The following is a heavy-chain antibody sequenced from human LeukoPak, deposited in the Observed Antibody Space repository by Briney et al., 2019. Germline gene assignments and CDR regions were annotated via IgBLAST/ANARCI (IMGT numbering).Heavy chain of an antibody. D-gene: IGHD1-26*01. Sequence: PGGSLRLSCAASGFTFSTYDMNWVRQAPGKGLEWVSFISNSGNIIKYADSVQGRFTISRDNAENSLYLQMNSLRAEDTALYYCARSGSNPNPPYYYYYMDVWGKGTTVTVSS. V-gene: IGHV3-48*03. CDR1: GFTFSTYD. J-gene: IGHJ6*03. CDR3: ARSGSNPNPPYYYYYMDV. CDR2: ISNSGNII.